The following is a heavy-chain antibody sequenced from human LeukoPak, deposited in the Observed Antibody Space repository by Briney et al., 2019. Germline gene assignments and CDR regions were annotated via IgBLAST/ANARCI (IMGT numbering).Heavy chain of an antibody. D-gene: IGHD3-10*01. CDR1: GFTFSIYG. Sequence: PGRSLRLSCGASGFTFSIYGMHWVRQAPGKGPEWVAVIWSDGSNKCYADSVKGRFTISRDNSKNTLYLQINSLRAEDTAVYYCARANYGSGSNYYYGLDVWGQGTTVTVFS. CDR3: ARANYGSGSNYYYGLDV. CDR2: IWSDGSNK. J-gene: IGHJ6*02. V-gene: IGHV3-33*01.